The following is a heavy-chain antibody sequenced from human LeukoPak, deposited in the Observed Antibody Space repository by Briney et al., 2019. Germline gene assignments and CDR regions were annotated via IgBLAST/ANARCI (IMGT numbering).Heavy chain of an antibody. D-gene: IGHD6-13*01. CDR2: INHSGST. J-gene: IGHJ4*02. V-gene: IGHV4-34*01. CDR1: GGSFSGYY. CDR3: ARDSSSWSSDY. Sequence: PSETLSLTCAVYGGSFSGYYWSWIRQPPGKGLEWIGEINHSGSTNYNPSLKSRVTISVDTSKNQFSLKLSSVTAADTAVYYCARDSSSWSSDYWGQGTLVTVSS.